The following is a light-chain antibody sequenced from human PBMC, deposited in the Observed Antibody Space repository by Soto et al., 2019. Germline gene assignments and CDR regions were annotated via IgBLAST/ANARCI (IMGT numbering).Light chain of an antibody. J-gene: IGKJ4*01. CDR3: HQYDSSPLT. Sequence: EIVLTQSPGTLSLSPGERATLSCRASQSVSSSYLAWYQQKPGQAPRPLIYGASSRATGIPDRFSGSGSGTDFTLTISSLEPEDFAVYYCHQYDSSPLTFGGGTKVEIK. V-gene: IGKV3-20*01. CDR2: GAS. CDR1: QSVSSSY.